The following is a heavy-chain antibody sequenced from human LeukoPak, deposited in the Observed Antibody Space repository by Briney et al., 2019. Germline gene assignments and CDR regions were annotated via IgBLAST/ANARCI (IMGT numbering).Heavy chain of an antibody. J-gene: IGHJ4*02. Sequence: PGRSLRLSCAASGFTFSSYGMHWVRQAPGKGLEWVAVIWYDGSNKYYADSVKGRFTISRDNSKNTLYLQMNSLRAEDTAVYYCATSTPTYYYGSGSYYTGGAPTDYWGQGTLVTVSS. CDR1: GFTFSSYG. CDR2: IWYDGSNK. D-gene: IGHD3-10*01. V-gene: IGHV3-33*01. CDR3: ATSTPTYYYGSGSYYTGGAPTDY.